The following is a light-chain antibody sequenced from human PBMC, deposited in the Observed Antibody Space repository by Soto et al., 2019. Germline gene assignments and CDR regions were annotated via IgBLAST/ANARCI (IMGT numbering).Light chain of an antibody. Sequence: EIVLTQSPGTLSLSPGERATLSCRASQTIGSNYLAWYQQKPGQAPKLLIYVASSRATGIPDRFSGSGSGTDFTLTISRLEPEDFAVYYCQQYGNSPPYTFGQGTKLKIK. CDR2: VAS. CDR3: QQYGNSPPYT. CDR1: QTIGSNY. J-gene: IGKJ2*01. V-gene: IGKV3-20*01.